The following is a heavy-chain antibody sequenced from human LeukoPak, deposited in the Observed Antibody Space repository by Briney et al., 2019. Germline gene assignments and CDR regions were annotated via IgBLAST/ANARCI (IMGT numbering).Heavy chain of an antibody. CDR3: TPAGIPVAGPYFDS. CDR2: VKSKTDGGTT. V-gene: IGHV3-15*01. Sequence: GGTLRLSCAASGFTFYNAWMSWVRQAPGRGLEWVGRVKSKTDGGTTDYATPVKGIFTISKDNSKTPLFLQMNSLKTEDTAVYYCTPAGIPVAGPYFDSWGQGTLVTVSS. CDR1: GFTFYNAW. J-gene: IGHJ4*02. D-gene: IGHD6-19*01.